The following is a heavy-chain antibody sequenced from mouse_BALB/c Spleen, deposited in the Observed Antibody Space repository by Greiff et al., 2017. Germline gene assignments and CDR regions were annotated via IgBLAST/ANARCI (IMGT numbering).Heavy chain of an antibody. CDR2: ISYDGSN. D-gene: IGHD1-1*01. Sequence: ESGPGLVKPSQSLSLTCSVTGYSITSGYYWNWIRQFPGNKLEWMGYISYDGSNNYNPSLKNRISITRDTSKNQFFLKLNSVTTEDTATYYCARSEASHYGSSFAYWGQGTLVTVSA. V-gene: IGHV3-6*02. CDR3: ARSEASHYGSSFAY. J-gene: IGHJ3*01. CDR1: GYSITSGYY.